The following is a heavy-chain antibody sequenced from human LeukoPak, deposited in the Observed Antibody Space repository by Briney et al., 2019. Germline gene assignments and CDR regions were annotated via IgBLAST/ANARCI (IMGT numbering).Heavy chain of an antibody. V-gene: IGHV1-8*01. J-gene: IGHJ5*02. CDR1: GYTFTSYD. D-gene: IGHD1-1*01. CDR2: MNPNSGNT. Sequence: ASVKVSCKASGYTFTSYDINWVRQATGQGLEWMGWMNPNSGNTGYAQKFQGRVTMTRNTSTSTAYMELSSLRSEDTAVYYCARKAGKYNWFDPWGQGTLVTVSS. CDR3: ARKAGKYNWFDP.